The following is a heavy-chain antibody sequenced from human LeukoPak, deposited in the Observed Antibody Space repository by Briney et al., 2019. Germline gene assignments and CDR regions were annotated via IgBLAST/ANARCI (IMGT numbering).Heavy chain of an antibody. CDR1: GGSVSTYY. J-gene: IGHJ4*02. V-gene: IGHV4-59*08. Sequence: SETLSLTCTVSGGSVSTYYWTWIRQPPGKGLEWIGYISYSATTTYSPSLKGRVTMSLATSKNDFSLKLSSVTAAGTAVYYCARQGRYFDYWGQGTLVTVSS. CDR3: ARQGRYFDY. CDR2: ISYSATT.